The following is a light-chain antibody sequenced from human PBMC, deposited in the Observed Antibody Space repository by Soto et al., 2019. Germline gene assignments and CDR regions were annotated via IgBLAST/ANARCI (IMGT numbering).Light chain of an antibody. CDR1: QSVTSY. J-gene: IGKJ4*01. V-gene: IGKV3-15*01. CDR2: DAS. Sequence: EIVLTQSPATLSLSPGERATLSCRASQSVTSYLAWYQQRPGQAPRLLINDASNRATGVPVRFSGSGSETEFTLTISSLQSEDFAVYYCHQYSNWPLTFGGGTKVDIK. CDR3: HQYSNWPLT.